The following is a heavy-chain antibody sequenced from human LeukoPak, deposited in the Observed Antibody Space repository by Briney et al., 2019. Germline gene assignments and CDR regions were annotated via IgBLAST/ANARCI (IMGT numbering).Heavy chain of an antibody. CDR3: AMRVRGDSSGYYLFDY. J-gene: IGHJ4*02. CDR1: GYTFSRYG. V-gene: IGHV1-8*03. Sequence: PGASVKVSCKASGYTFSRYGISWVRQATGQGLEWMGWMNPNSGNTGYAQKFQGRVTITRNTSISTAYMELSSLRSEDTAVYYCAMRVRGDSSGYYLFDYWGQGTLVTVSS. D-gene: IGHD3-22*01. CDR2: MNPNSGNT.